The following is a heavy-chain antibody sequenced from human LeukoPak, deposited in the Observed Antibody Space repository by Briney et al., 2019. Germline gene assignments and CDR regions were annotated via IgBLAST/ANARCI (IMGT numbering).Heavy chain of an antibody. D-gene: IGHD6-13*01. Sequence: GGSLTLSCAASGFTFSSYEMNWVRQPPAKGLERVSYISSSGSTIYYSDSVKGRFTISRDNAKNKLYLPMNSLGADDTAVYYCARDRDHYRELVESWPLDYWGQGTLVTVSS. CDR1: GFTFSSYE. V-gene: IGHV3-48*03. J-gene: IGHJ4*02. CDR2: ISSSGSTI. CDR3: ARDRDHYRELVESWPLDY.